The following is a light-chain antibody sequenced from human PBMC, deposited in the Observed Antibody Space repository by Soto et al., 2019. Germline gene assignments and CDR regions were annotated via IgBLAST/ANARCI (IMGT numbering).Light chain of an antibody. J-gene: IGKJ5*01. V-gene: IGKV2-28*01. CDR2: FGS. CDR1: QSLLYNNTYNY. CDR3: MQALQSLT. Sequence: EIVMTQSPLTLPVTPGEPSSISCRSSQSLLYNNTYNYLDWYVQTPGQSPQVLIYFGSNRAPGVPDRLSGSGSGTDFTLKINRVEAEDVGTYYCMQALQSLTFGQGTRLEIK.